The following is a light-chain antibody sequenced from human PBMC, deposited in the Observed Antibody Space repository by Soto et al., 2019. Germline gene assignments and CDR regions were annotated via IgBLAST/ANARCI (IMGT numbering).Light chain of an antibody. J-gene: IGKJ1*01. CDR2: DSS. Sequence: EIVLTQSPATLSLSPGERATLSCRASQSVSSYLAWYQQKPGQAPRLLIYDSSNRATGIPARFSGSASGTDFTLPISSLEPEDFAVYYCQQRSNWTPTFGQGTKVEIK. CDR1: QSVSSY. CDR3: QQRSNWTPT. V-gene: IGKV3-11*01.